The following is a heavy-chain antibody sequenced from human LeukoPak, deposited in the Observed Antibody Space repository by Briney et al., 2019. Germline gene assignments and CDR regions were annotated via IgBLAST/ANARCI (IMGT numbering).Heavy chain of an antibody. V-gene: IGHV3-74*01. CDR1: GFTFNSYW. CDR2: INSDGSST. D-gene: IGHD3-22*01. Sequence: GGSLRLSCVASGFTFNSYWMHWVRQAPGKGLVWISRINSDGSSTTYADSVKGRFTISRDNAENTLYLQMNSLRAEDTAMYYCARQYSYDSSGYYPWDYWGQGTLDTVSS. CDR3: ARQYSYDSSGYYPWDY. J-gene: IGHJ4*02.